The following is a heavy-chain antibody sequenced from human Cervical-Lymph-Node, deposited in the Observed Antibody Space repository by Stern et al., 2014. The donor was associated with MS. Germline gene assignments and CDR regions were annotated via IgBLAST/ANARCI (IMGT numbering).Heavy chain of an antibody. Sequence: VHLVESGAEVKKPGASVKVSCKASGYTFTSYYMHWVRQAPGQGLEWMGIINPSGGSTSYAQKFQGRVTMTRDTSTSTVYMELSSLRSEDTAVYYGASEAYGGNAQLDYWGQGTLVTVSS. CDR3: ASEAYGGNAQLDY. CDR2: INPSGGST. CDR1: GYTFTSYY. V-gene: IGHV1-46*01. J-gene: IGHJ4*02. D-gene: IGHD4-23*01.